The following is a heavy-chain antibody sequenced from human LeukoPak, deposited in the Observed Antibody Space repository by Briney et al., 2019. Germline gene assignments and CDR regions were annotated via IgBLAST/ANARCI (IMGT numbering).Heavy chain of an antibody. V-gene: IGHV1-18*01. CDR1: GYTFTSYG. D-gene: IGHD3-10*01. J-gene: IGHJ4*02. Sequence: ASVKVSCNASGYTFTSYGISWVPQAPGQGLEWMGWISTYNGNTNYAQNGQGRVTMTTGTSTSTDYMELRSLRSDDTAVYYCARGVKLLWFGELSNDFDYWGQGTLVTVSS. CDR2: ISTYNGNT. CDR3: ARGVKLLWFGELSNDFDY.